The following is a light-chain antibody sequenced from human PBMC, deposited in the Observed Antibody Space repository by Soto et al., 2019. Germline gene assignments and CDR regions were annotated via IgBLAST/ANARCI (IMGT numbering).Light chain of an antibody. V-gene: IGKV1-5*01. CDR2: DAS. Sequence: DIQMTQSPSTRSAFVGDRVTITCRASQSISSWLAWYQQKPGKAPKILIYDASSLESGVPSRFSGSGSGTEFTLTISSLQPDDFATYYCQQYNSYWTLGQGTKVDIK. J-gene: IGKJ1*01. CDR1: QSISSW. CDR3: QQYNSYWT.